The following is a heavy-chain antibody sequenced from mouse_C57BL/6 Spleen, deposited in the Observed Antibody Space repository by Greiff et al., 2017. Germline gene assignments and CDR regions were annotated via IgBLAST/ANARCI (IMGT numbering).Heavy chain of an antibody. CDR1: GFSLTSYG. D-gene: IGHD2-13*01. V-gene: IGHV2-3*01. CDR3: AKYGDYGYFDY. Sequence: QVQLQQSGPGLVAPSQSLSITCTVSGFSLTSYGVSWVRQPPGRGLEWLGVIWGDGSTNYHSALISRLSISKDNSKSQVLLKLNSLQTEDTDRYNGAKYGDYGYFDYWGQGTTLTVS. CDR2: IWGDGST. J-gene: IGHJ2*01.